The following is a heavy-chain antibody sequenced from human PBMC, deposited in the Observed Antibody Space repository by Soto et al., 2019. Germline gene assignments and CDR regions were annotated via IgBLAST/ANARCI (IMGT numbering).Heavy chain of an antibody. D-gene: IGHD3-10*01. V-gene: IGHV1-2*04. Sequence: GASVKVSCKASGYTFTGYYMHWVRQAPGQGLEWMGWINPNSGGTNYAQKFQGWVTMTRDTSISTAYMELSRLRSDDTAVYYCAREHGSGSIFDAFDIWGQGTMVTVSS. CDR3: AREHGSGSIFDAFDI. CDR2: INPNSGGT. J-gene: IGHJ3*02. CDR1: GYTFTGYY.